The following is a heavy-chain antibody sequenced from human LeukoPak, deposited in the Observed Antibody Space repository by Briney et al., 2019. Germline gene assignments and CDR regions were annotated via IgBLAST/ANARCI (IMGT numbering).Heavy chain of an antibody. CDR1: GYTFTGYY. D-gene: IGHD3-3*01. CDR3: VNDFWSGPMDQH. J-gene: IGHJ1*01. V-gene: IGHV1-2*02. CDR2: INPNSGGT. Sequence: VASVKVSCKASGYTFTGYYMHWLRQAPGQGLEWMGWINPNSGGTNYAQKFQGRVTMTRDTSISTAYMELSRLRSDDTAVYYCVNDFWSGPMDQHWGQGTLVTVSS.